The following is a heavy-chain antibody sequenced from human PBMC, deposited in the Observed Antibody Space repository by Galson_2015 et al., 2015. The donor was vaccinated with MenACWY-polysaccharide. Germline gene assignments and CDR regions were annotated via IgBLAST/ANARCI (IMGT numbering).Heavy chain of an antibody. CDR3: ARDKGSSGYDLGVGDY. J-gene: IGHJ4*02. CDR2: IWYDGSNK. CDR1: GFTFSSYG. Sequence: SLRLSCAASGFTFSSYGMRWVRQAPGKGLEWVAVIWYDGSNKYYADSVKGRFTISRDNSKNTLYLQMNSLRAEDTAVYYCARDKGSSGYDLGVGDYWGQGTLVTVSS. V-gene: IGHV3-33*01. D-gene: IGHD5-12*01.